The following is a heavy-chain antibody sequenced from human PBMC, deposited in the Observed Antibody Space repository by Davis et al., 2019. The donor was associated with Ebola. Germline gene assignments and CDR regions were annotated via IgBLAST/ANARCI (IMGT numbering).Heavy chain of an antibody. Sequence: PSETLSLTCAVYGGSFSGYSWSWIRQPPGKGLEWIGYIYHSGSTYYNPSLKSRVTISVDRSKNQFSLKLSSVTAADTAVYYCASGDRADYFDYWGQGTLVTVSS. CDR2: IYHSGST. J-gene: IGHJ4*02. CDR1: GGSFSGYS. D-gene: IGHD7-27*01. CDR3: ASGDRADYFDY. V-gene: IGHV4-30-2*01.